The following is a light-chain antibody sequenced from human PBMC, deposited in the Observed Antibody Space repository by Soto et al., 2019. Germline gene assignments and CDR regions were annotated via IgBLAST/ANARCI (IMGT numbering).Light chain of an antibody. CDR1: QSVGNNF. CDR2: ATS. CDR3: QQCGSSFLGVS. Sequence: EMVLTQCRGTLSLSPGERATLSCRSSQSVGNNFLAWYQQKPGQAPRLLIYATSSRATGIPDRFSGSGSGADFTLTISRLEPEDFAVYYCQQCGSSFLGVSFGGGTKVDIK. V-gene: IGKV3-20*01. J-gene: IGKJ4*01.